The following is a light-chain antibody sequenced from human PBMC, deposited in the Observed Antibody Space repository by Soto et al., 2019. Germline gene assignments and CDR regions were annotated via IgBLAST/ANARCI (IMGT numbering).Light chain of an antibody. CDR2: EGS. Sequence: QSALTQPASVSGSPGQSITISCTGTSSDVGSYNLVSWYQQHPGKAPKLMIYEGSKRPSGVSNRFSGSKSGNTASLTISGLQAEDEAEYYCCSYAGSYTLVFGGGTKLTVL. J-gene: IGLJ2*01. CDR3: CSYAGSYTLV. V-gene: IGLV2-23*01. CDR1: SSDVGSYNL.